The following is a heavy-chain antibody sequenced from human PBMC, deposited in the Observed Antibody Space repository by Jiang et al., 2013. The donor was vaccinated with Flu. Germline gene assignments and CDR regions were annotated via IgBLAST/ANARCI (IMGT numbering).Heavy chain of an antibody. J-gene: IGHJ4*02. CDR3: AKVAVAAATTYYLDS. Sequence: QLLESGGGLVQPGGSLRLSCAASGFTFTDYALSWVRQAPGKGLEWVAFIRYDGSKKYYGDSVKGRFTISRDNSKNTLYLQMNSLRPEDTAVYYCAKVAVAAATTYYLDSWGQGTLVTVSS. D-gene: IGHD6-25*01. CDR1: GFTFTDYA. V-gene: IGHV3-30*02. CDR2: IRYDGSKK.